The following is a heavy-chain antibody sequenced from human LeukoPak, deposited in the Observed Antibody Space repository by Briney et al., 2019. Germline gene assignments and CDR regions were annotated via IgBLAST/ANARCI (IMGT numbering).Heavy chain of an antibody. CDR1: GYTFTSYA. CDR3: ARGSRYYYDSSGYYYFFDY. Sequence: ASVKVSCKASGYTFTSYAMNWVRQAPGQGLEWMGWISTNTGNPTYAQGFTGRFVFSLDTSVSTAYLQINSLKAEDTAVYYCARGSRYYYDSSGYYYFFDYWGQGTLVTVSS. J-gene: IGHJ4*02. V-gene: IGHV7-4-1*02. D-gene: IGHD3-22*01. CDR2: ISTNTGNP.